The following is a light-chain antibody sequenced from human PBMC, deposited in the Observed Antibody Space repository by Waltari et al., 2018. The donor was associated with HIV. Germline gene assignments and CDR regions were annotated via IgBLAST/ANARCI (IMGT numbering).Light chain of an antibody. CDR3: AAWEDSLNGLNWV. V-gene: IGLV1-44*01. CDR1: SSNIGSNT. CDR2: SNN. Sequence: QSVLTQPPSASGTPGQRVTISCSGSSSNIGSNTVNWYQQLPGTAPKPLIYSNNLRLSGFPDRFVGSKSGTSAALAISGLQSEDEADYYCAAWEDSLNGLNWVFGGGTKLTVL. J-gene: IGLJ3*02.